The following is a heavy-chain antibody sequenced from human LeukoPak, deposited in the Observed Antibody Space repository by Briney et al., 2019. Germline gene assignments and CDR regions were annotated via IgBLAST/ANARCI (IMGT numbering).Heavy chain of an antibody. D-gene: IGHD3-22*01. V-gene: IGHV3-23*01. CDR3: AKVDSAESSGIWTAFDI. CDR2: ITGSGGST. J-gene: IGHJ3*02. Sequence: PGGSLRLSCVASGFTFSSYPMAWVRQAPGKGLEWVSVITGSGGSTHYADSVKGRFTISRDISKKTVYLQMNSLRVEDTAVFYCAKVDSAESSGIWTAFDIWGQGTMVTVSS. CDR1: GFTFSSYP.